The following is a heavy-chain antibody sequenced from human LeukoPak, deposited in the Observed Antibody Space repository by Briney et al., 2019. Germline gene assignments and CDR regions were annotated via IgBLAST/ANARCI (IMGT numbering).Heavy chain of an antibody. CDR2: IYYSGST. V-gene: IGHV4-59*01. CDR1: GGSITSYY. D-gene: IGHD1-26*01. Sequence: SETLCLTCTVSGGSITSYYWSWIRQPPGKELEGIGYIYYSGSTNYNPSLKSRVTISVDTSKNQFSLKLSSVTAADTAVYYCARGSRRGATNFDYWGQGTLVTVSS. J-gene: IGHJ4*02. CDR3: ARGSRRGATNFDY.